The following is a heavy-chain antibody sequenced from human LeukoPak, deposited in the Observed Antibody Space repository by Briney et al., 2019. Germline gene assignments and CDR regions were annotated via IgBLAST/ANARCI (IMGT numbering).Heavy chain of an antibody. CDR3: ARGGFWSGYYTRYFDY. CDR1: GGSFSGYY. V-gene: IGHV4-34*01. Sequence: SETLSLTSAVYGGSFSGYYWSWIRQPPGKGLEWIGEINHSGSTNYNPSLKSRVTISVDTSKNQFSLKLSSVTAADTAVYYCARGGFWSGYYTRYFDYWGQGTLVTVSS. CDR2: INHSGST. D-gene: IGHD3-3*01. J-gene: IGHJ4*02.